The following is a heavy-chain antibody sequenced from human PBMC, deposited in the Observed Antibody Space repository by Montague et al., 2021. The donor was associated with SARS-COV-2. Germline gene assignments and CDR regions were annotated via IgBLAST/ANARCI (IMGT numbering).Heavy chain of an antibody. CDR1: ASSITNSNW. CDR2: IYHTGST. V-gene: IGHV4-4*02. Sequence: SETLSLTCAVSASSITNSNWWRWLCQPPGSGLEWIGEIYHTGSTTYNPSVKSRVTISVQTSKNQFSLEMTSGTAGNTAVYYCTAGFEDSKTYSYIGIVFEYWGQRALIAVSS. J-gene: IGHJ4*02. D-gene: IGHD3-22*01. CDR3: TAGFEDSKTYSYIGIVFEY.